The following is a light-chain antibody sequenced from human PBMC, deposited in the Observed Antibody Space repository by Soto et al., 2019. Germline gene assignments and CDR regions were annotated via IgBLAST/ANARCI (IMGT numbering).Light chain of an antibody. CDR2: GAF. J-gene: IGKJ1*01. Sequence: DTVLTQSQPTLSLSQFERSTLSCRASQNIKPNLAWYQHKPGQAPRLLIYGAFTGATGVPARFSGSGSGTEFTLTISSLQSEDFATYYCQQYNSWPRTFGQGTKVDI. V-gene: IGKV3-15*01. CDR3: QQYNSWPRT. CDR1: QNIKPN.